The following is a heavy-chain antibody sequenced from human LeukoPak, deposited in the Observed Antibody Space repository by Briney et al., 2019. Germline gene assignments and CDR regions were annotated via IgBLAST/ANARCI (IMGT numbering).Heavy chain of an antibody. D-gene: IGHD6-19*01. CDR1: GGSISSYY. Sequence: SETLSLTCIVSGGSISSYYWSWIRQPPGKGLEWIGYIYYSGTTNYNPTLKSRVTMSVDTSKNQFSLKLTSVTAADTAVYYCAREGRGWYYFDQWGQGTLVTVSS. V-gene: IGHV4-59*01. CDR3: AREGRGWYYFDQ. J-gene: IGHJ4*02. CDR2: IYYSGTT.